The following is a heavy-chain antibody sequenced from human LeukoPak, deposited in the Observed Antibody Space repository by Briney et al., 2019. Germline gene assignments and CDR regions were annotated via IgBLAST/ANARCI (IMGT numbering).Heavy chain of an antibody. D-gene: IGHD3-22*01. CDR2: IYPGDSDT. V-gene: IGHV5-51*01. CDR1: GYSFTSYW. J-gene: IGHJ4*02. CDR3: ARSYYYDSSGAPYFDY. Sequence: GESRKISCKGSGYSFTSYWISWVRQMPGKGLEWMGIIYPGDSDTRYSPSFQGQVTISADKSISTAYLQWSSLKASDTAMYYCARSYYYDSSGAPYFDYWGQGTLVTVSS.